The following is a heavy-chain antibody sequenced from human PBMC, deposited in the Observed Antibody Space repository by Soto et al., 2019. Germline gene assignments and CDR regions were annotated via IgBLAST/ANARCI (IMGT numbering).Heavy chain of an antibody. CDR1: GYFYSSGYY. CDR3: ARDPSGYCSGGSCRRLNYYYYGMDV. D-gene: IGHD2-15*01. J-gene: IGHJ6*02. Sequence: PSATQTLTWAFSGYFYSSGYYGGWKRQPPGKGLEWIGSFYHSGSTYYNPSLKSRVTISVDTSKNQFSLKLSSVTAADTAVYYCARDPSGYCSGGSCRRLNYYYYGMDVWGQGTTVTVS. V-gene: IGHV4-38-2*02. CDR2: FYHSGST.